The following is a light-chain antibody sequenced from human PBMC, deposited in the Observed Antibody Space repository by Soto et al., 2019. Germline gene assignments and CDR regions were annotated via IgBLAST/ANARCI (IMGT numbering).Light chain of an antibody. Sequence: EIVLTQSPGSLYLSPGERATISCRASQSISSSYLAWYQHIPGQAPRLLIYGASNRATGIPDRFSGSGSGTDFTFTISRLEPEDFAVYYCQIYGSSPPGYTFGQGTKLEIK. CDR3: QIYGSSPPGYT. CDR2: GAS. J-gene: IGKJ2*01. CDR1: QSISSSY. V-gene: IGKV3-20*01.